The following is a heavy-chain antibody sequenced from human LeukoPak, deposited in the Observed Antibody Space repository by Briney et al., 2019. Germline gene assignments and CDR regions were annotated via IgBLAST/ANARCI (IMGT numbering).Heavy chain of an antibody. J-gene: IGHJ5*02. D-gene: IGHD1-26*01. Sequence: ASVKVSCKVSGYTLTELSMHWVRQAPGKGLEWMGGFDPVDGETIYAQKFQGRVTMTEDTSTDTAYMELNSLRAEDTAVYYCAKDYEPLVGVHRWGDWFDPWGQGTLVTVSS. CDR3: AKDYEPLVGVHRWGDWFDP. V-gene: IGHV1-24*01. CDR2: FDPVDGET. CDR1: GYTLTELS.